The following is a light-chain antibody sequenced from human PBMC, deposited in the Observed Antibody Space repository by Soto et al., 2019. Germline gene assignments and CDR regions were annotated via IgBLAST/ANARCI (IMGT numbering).Light chain of an antibody. CDR2: DAS. V-gene: IGKV3-11*01. CDR3: QQRNNSYT. J-gene: IGKJ2*01. Sequence: EIVLTQSPATLSLSPGERTTLSCRASQSISTYLAWYQQKPGQAPRLLIYDASNRATGNPARFSGSGSGTAFTLTISTPEPEDFAVYYCQQRNNSYTFGQGTKLEIK. CDR1: QSISTY.